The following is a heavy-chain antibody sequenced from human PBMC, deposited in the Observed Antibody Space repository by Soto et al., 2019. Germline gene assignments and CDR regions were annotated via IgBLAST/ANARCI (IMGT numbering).Heavy chain of an antibody. CDR2: IYYSGST. CDR3: ARPSSGYDLNYFDY. V-gene: IGHV4-39*01. J-gene: IGHJ4*02. Sequence: SETLSLTCTVSGGSISSSSYYWGWIRQPPGKGLEWIGSIYYSGSTYYNPSLKSRVTISVDTSKNQFSLELSSVTAADTAVYYCARPSSGYDLNYFDYWGQGTLVTVSS. CDR1: GGSISSSSYY. D-gene: IGHD5-12*01.